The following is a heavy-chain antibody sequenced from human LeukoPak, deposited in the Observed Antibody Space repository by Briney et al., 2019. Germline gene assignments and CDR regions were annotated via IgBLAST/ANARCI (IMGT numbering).Heavy chain of an antibody. Sequence: GGSLRLSCAASGLTFSDYAMSWVRQAPGKGREGVSTISGIGGSTYYADSVKGRFTISRDNSKNTLYLQMNRLRAEDTAVYYCAKGAATVVPFDYWGQGTLVTVSS. CDR2: ISGIGGST. J-gene: IGHJ4*02. D-gene: IGHD4-23*01. CDR1: GLTFSDYA. V-gene: IGHV3-23*01. CDR3: AKGAATVVPFDY.